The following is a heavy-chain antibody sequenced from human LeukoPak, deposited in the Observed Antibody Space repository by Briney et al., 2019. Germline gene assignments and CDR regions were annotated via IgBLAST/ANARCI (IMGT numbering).Heavy chain of an antibody. CDR2: IIPILGIA. CDR3: ARDDYSLNSFDS. CDR1: GGTFSSYA. V-gene: IGHV1-69*04. Sequence: ASVKVSCKASGGTFSSYAISWVRQAPGQGLEWMGRIIPILGIANYAQKFQGRVTITADKSTSTAYMELSSLRSEDTAVYYCARDDYSLNSFDSWGQGTLVAVSS. J-gene: IGHJ4*02. D-gene: IGHD4-11*01.